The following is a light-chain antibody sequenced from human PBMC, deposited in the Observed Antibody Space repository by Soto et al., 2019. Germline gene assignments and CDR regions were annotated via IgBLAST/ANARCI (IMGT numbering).Light chain of an antibody. CDR3: QRSYNALT. CDR2: DAS. CDR1: QSLSIY. Sequence: DIQMTQSPSSLSASIGDRVTITCRSSQSLSIYVNWYQQKPGEAPKLLIYDASNLQGGVPSRFSGRGSGTDFTLTITSLQPEDFATYYCQRSYNALTFGPGTKVDIK. V-gene: IGKV1-39*01. J-gene: IGKJ3*01.